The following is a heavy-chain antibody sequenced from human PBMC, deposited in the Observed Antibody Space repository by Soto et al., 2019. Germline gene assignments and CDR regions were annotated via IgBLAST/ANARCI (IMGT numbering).Heavy chain of an antibody. CDR2: ISGSGGST. J-gene: IGHJ1*01. CDR3: ANSPTYNWNDANFQN. D-gene: IGHD1-20*01. V-gene: IGHV3-23*01. CDR1: GFTFSSYA. Sequence: PGGSLRLSCAASGFTFSSYAMSWVRQAPGKGLEWVSAISGSGGSTYYADSVKGRFTISRDNSKNTLYLQMNSLRAEDTAVYYWANSPTYNWNDANFQNWRQGTLCSVSS.